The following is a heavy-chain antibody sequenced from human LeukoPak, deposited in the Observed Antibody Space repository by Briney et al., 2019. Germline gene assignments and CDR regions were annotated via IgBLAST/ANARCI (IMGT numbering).Heavy chain of an antibody. Sequence: PSETLSLTCAVYGGSFSGYYWSWIRQPPGKGLEWIGEINHSGSTNYNPSLKSRVTISVDTSKNQFSLKLSSVTAADTAVYYCARRVGCSSTSCSYYGMDVWGQGTTVTVSS. V-gene: IGHV4-34*01. CDR1: GGSFSGYY. CDR3: ARRVGCSSTSCSYYGMDV. J-gene: IGHJ6*02. CDR2: INHSGST. D-gene: IGHD2-2*01.